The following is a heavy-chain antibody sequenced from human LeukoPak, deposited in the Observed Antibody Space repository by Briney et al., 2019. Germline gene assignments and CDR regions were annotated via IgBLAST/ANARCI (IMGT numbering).Heavy chain of an antibody. Sequence: TGGSPRLSCAASGFTFSSYSMNWVRQAPGKGLEWVSSISSSSSYIYYADSVKGRFTISRDNAKNSLYLQMNSLRAEDTAVYYCARVAFADAFDIWGQGTMVTVSS. CDR2: ISSSSSYI. V-gene: IGHV3-21*01. J-gene: IGHJ3*02. CDR1: GFTFSSYS. CDR3: ARVAFADAFDI.